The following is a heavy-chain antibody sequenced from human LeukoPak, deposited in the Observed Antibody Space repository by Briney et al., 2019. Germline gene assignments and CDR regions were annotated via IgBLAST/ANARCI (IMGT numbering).Heavy chain of an antibody. Sequence: GGSLRLSCAASGFTFSGSAMHWVRQASGKGLEWVGRIRSKANSYATAYAASVKGRFTISRDDSKNTAYLQMNSLKTEDTAVHYCTSSYCSGGSCYRRYNYYYYMDVWGKGTTVTVSS. CDR1: GFTFSGSA. V-gene: IGHV3-73*01. CDR3: TSSYCSGGSCYRRYNYYYYMDV. J-gene: IGHJ6*03. D-gene: IGHD2-15*01. CDR2: IRSKANSYAT.